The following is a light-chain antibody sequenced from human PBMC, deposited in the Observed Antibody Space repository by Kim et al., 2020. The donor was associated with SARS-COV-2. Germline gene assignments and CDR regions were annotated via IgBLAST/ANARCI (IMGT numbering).Light chain of an antibody. CDR2: KDS. CDR3: QSADTSETWV. Sequence: SPGQTARITCSGDALPKQYANWYQQKAGQAPVVVIYKDSERPSGIPERFSGSSSGTTVTLTISGVQAEDEADYYCQSADTSETWVFGGGTQLTVL. CDR1: ALPKQY. J-gene: IGLJ3*02. V-gene: IGLV3-25*03.